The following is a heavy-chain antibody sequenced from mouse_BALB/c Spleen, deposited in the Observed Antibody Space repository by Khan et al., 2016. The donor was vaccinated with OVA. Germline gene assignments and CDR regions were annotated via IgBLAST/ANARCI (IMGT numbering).Heavy chain of an antibody. CDR3: ARRGYGNYWFAY. CDR1: GFNIKDYY. D-gene: IGHD2-1*01. Sequence: VQLQQPGAELVRPGALVKLSCKASGFNIKDYYIPWVKQRPEQGLEWIGWIDPENGHTIYDPKFQGKASITADTSSNTAYLQLRSLTSEDTAVYYGARRGYGNYWFAYWGQGTLVTVSA. J-gene: IGHJ3*01. V-gene: IGHV14-1*02. CDR2: IDPENGHT.